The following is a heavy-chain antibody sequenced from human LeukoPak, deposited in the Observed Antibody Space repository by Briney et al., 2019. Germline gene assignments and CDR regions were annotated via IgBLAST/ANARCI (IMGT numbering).Heavy chain of an antibody. J-gene: IGHJ5*02. Sequence: KASETLSLTCTVSGDSISSPGYFWGWIRQCPGQGLEWLVSISNSGRTYYNPSLKSRVTTSIDTSQNQFSLKLTSVTAADTAVYYCARAGYRLHLLERTQNCFDPWGQGTLVTVSS. CDR3: ARAGYRLHLLERTQNCFDP. CDR1: GDSISSPGYF. V-gene: IGHV4-39*01. D-gene: IGHD3-3*01. CDR2: ISNSGRT.